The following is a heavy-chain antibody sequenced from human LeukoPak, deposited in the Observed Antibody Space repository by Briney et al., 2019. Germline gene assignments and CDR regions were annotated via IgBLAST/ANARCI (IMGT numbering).Heavy chain of an antibody. CDR1: GGSITTTNF. CDR2: VSVSGLS. J-gene: IGHJ4*02. CDR3: TRENAAFSPFGY. V-gene: IGHV4-4*02. Sequence: PSETLSLTCGVSGGSITTTNFWSWVRQTPRQGLEWIGEVSVSGLSDYNPSLRGRVTMSLDTSKNHLSLKLTSVTAADTAVYYCTRENAAFSPFGYWGQGTLVTV. D-gene: IGHD6-25*01.